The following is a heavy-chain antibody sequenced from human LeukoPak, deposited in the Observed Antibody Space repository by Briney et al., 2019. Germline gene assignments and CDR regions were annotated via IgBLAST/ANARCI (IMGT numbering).Heavy chain of an antibody. Sequence: GGSLRLSCAASGFTFSSYWMSWVRQAPGKGLEWVANIKQDGSEKFYVDSVKGRFTISRDNAKNPLYLQMNSLRAEDTAVYYCARIRRYNYGSNFDYWGQGTLVTVSS. CDR3: ARIRRYNYGSNFDY. J-gene: IGHJ4*02. CDR1: GFTFSSYW. CDR2: IKQDGSEK. D-gene: IGHD5-18*01. V-gene: IGHV3-7*01.